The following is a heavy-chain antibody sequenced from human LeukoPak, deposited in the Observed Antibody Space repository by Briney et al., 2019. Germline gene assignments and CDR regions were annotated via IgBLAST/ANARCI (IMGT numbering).Heavy chain of an antibody. CDR2: IIPIFGTA. CDR3: ARDPHYGSVPRYYFDY. D-gene: IGHD3-10*01. CDR1: GGTFSSYA. V-gene: IGHV1-69*13. J-gene: IGHJ4*02. Sequence: GASVEVSCKASGGTFSSYAISWVRQAPGQGLEWMGGIIPIFGTANYAQKFQGRVTITADESTSTAYMELSSLRSEDTAVYYCARDPHYGSVPRYYFDYWGQGTLVTVSS.